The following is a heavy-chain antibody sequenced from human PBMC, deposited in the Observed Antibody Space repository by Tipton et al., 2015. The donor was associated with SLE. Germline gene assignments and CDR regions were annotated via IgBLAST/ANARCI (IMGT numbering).Heavy chain of an antibody. V-gene: IGHV3-7*01. CDR2: IKQDGSEK. CDR1: GFTFSSYW. J-gene: IGHJ4*02. D-gene: IGHD3-22*01. CDR3: ARGASSGYYPY. Sequence: SLRLSCAASGFTFSSYWMSWVRQAPGKGLEWVANIKQDGSEKYYVDSVRGRFTISRDNAKNSLYLQMNSLRAEDTAVYYCARGASSGYYPYWGQGTLVTVSS.